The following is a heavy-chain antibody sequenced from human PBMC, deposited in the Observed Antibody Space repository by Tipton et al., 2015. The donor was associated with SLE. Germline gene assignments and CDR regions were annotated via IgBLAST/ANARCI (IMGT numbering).Heavy chain of an antibody. Sequence: TLSLTCAVYGGSFSGYYWSWIRQPPGKGLEWIGEINHSGSTNYNPSLKSRVTISVDTSKNQFSLKLSSVTAADTAVYYCARERGGIYYYDSSGPFDYWGQGTLVTVSS. CDR1: GGSFSGYY. J-gene: IGHJ4*02. D-gene: IGHD3-22*01. CDR3: ARERGGIYYYDSSGPFDY. V-gene: IGHV4-34*01. CDR2: INHSGST.